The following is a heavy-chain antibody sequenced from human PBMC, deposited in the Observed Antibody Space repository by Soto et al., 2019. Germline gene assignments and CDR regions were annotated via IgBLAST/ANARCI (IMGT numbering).Heavy chain of an antibody. CDR2: IWYDGSNK. CDR3: TTDVVTAVYGMDV. J-gene: IGHJ6*02. D-gene: IGHD2-21*02. Sequence: GGSLRLSCAASGFTFSSYGMHWVRQAPGKGLEWVAVIWYDGSNKYYADSVKGRFTISRDNSKNTLYLQMNSLKTEDTAVYYCTTDVVTAVYGMDVWGQGTTVTVSS. V-gene: IGHV3-33*01. CDR1: GFTFSSYG.